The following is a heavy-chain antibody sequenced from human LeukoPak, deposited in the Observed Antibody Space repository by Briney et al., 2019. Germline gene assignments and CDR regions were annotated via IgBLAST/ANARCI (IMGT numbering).Heavy chain of an antibody. V-gene: IGHV3-23*01. CDR2: ISGSGGST. Sequence: GGSLRLSCAASGFTFSSYAMSWVRQAPGKGLEWVSVISGSGGSTYYADSVKGRFTISRDNSQNTLYLQMNSLRAEDTAVYYCARDQVDYDIPDHFDYWGKGTLVTVSS. J-gene: IGHJ4*02. CDR1: GFTFSSYA. CDR3: ARDQVDYDIPDHFDY. D-gene: IGHD3-22*01.